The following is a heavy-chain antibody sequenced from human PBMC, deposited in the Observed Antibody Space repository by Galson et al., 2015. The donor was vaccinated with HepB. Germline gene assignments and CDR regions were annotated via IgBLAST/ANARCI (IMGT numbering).Heavy chain of an antibody. J-gene: IGHJ2*01. D-gene: IGHD6-6*01. V-gene: IGHV3-23*01. CDR2: FSGIGGGT. CDR3: AKDVASSSVWYVDL. CDR1: GFNFSSYA. Sequence: SLRLSCAASGFNFSSYAMSWVRQVPGKGLEWVSGFSGIGGGTYYADSVTGRFTISRDNSKNSLYLQMNSLRAEYTAVYYCAKDVASSSVWYVDLWGRGTLVTVSS.